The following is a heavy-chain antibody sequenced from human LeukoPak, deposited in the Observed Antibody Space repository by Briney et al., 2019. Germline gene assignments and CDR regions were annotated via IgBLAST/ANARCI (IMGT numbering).Heavy chain of an antibody. J-gene: IGHJ4*02. CDR3: ATGGYDFSY. V-gene: IGHV3-15*07. CDR2: IKTKSDGGTT. D-gene: IGHD5-12*01. Sequence: GGSLRLSCTVSGLTFYNTWMNWVRRAPGKGLEWVGRIKTKSDGGTTDYAAPIKGRFTISRDDSKNTLFLQMNSLKTEDTAAYYCATGGYDFSYWGQGTLVTVSS. CDR1: GLTFYNTW.